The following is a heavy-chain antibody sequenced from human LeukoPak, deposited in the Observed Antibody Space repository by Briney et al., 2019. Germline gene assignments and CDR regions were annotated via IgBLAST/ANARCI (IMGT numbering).Heavy chain of an antibody. CDR2: ISAYNGNT. CDR1: GYTFTSYD. D-gene: IGHD3-22*01. CDR3: ARDMYYYDSSGYQAPFDY. Sequence: ASVKVSCKASGYTFTSYDISWVRQAPGQGLEWMGWISAYNGNTNYAQKLQGRVTMTTDASTSTAYMELRSLRSDDTAVYYCARDMYYYDSSGYQAPFDYWGQGTLVTVSS. V-gene: IGHV1-18*01. J-gene: IGHJ4*02.